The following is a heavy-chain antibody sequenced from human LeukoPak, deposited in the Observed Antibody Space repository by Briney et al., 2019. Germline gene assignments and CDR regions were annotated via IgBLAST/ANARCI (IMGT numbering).Heavy chain of an antibody. CDR3: AKDRVAYGGNSYFDY. CDR1: GFTFSSYG. CDR2: ISYDGSNK. Sequence: GGSLRLSCAASGFTFSSYGMHWVRQAPGKGLEWVAVISYDGSNKYYADSVKGRFTISRDNAKNTLYLQMNSLRAEDTAVYYCAKDRVAYGGNSYFDYWGQGTLVTVSS. V-gene: IGHV3-30*18. J-gene: IGHJ4*02. D-gene: IGHD4-23*01.